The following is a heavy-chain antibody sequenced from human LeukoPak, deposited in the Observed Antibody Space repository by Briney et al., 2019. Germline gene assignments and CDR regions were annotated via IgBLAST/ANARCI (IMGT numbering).Heavy chain of an antibody. J-gene: IGHJ5*02. CDR2: IIPIFGTA. Sequence: SVKVSCKASGGTFSSYAISWVRQAPGQGLEWMGGIIPIFGTANYAQKFQGRVTITTDESTSTAYMELSSLRSEDTAVYYCARGSRYDFWSDPPKYNWFDPWGRGTLVTVSS. D-gene: IGHD3-3*01. CDR3: ARGSRYDFWSDPPKYNWFDP. V-gene: IGHV1-69*05. CDR1: GGTFSSYA.